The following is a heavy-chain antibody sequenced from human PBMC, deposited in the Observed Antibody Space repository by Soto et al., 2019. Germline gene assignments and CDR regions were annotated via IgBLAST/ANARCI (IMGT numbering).Heavy chain of an antibody. J-gene: IGHJ4*02. CDR2: LYYTGST. D-gene: IGHD3-22*01. V-gene: IGHV4-30-4*01. CDR3: ARYRYSDSLKEYYFDY. CDR1: GGSINSGDYY. Sequence: SETLSLTCTVSGGSINSGDYYWSWIRQPPGKGLEWIGNLYYTGSTYYNPSLKSRVTISVDTSKKQFSLMVTSVSAADTAVYYCARYRYSDSLKEYYFDYWGQGTLVTVSS.